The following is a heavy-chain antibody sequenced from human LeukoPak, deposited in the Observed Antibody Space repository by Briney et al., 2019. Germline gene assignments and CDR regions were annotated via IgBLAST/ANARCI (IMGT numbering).Heavy chain of an antibody. D-gene: IGHD1-26*01. CDR3: AGEGWELSGAPFDY. J-gene: IGHJ4*02. Sequence: SSETLSLTCTVSGGSTSSYYWSWIRQPPGKGLEWIGYIYYSGSTNYNPSLKSRVTISVDTSKNQFSLKLSSVTAADTAVYYCAGEGWELSGAPFDYWGQGTLVTVSS. V-gene: IGHV4-59*01. CDR1: GGSTSSYY. CDR2: IYYSGST.